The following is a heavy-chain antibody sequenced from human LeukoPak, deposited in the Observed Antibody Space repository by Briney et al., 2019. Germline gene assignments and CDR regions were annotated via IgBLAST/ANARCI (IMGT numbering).Heavy chain of an antibody. CDR3: AKDLHGDYVRGGDY. D-gene: IGHD4-17*01. Sequence: GGSLRLSCAASGFTFSSYAMHWVRQAPGKGLEWVSSISGSGSSTWYADSVKGRFTISRDKSKNTLYLQMNSLRAEDTAVYYCAKDLHGDYVRGGDYWGQGTLVTVSS. CDR1: GFTFSSYA. J-gene: IGHJ4*02. V-gene: IGHV3-23*01. CDR2: ISGSGSST.